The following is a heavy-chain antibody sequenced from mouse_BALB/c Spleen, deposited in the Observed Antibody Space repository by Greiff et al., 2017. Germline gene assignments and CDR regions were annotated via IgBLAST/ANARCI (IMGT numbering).Heavy chain of an antibody. CDR2: IYYSGTI. CDR1: GISITTGNYR. CDR3: ARDRYYYGSSYVSYFDY. J-gene: IGHJ2*01. D-gene: IGHD1-1*01. V-gene: IGHV3-5*02. Sequence: VQLQQSGPGLVKPSQTVSLTCTVTGISITTGNYRWSWIRQFPGNKLEWIGYIYYSGTITYNPSLTSRTTITRDTSKNQFFLEMNSLTAEDTATYYCARDRYYYGSSYVSYFDYWGQGTTLTVSS.